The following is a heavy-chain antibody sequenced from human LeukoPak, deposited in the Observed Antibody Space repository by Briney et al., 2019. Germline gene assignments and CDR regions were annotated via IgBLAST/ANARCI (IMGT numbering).Heavy chain of an antibody. CDR1: GFTFSSLA. CDR2: ISGSGGST. CDR3: ARDFWSVNV. D-gene: IGHD3-3*01. Sequence: PGGSLRLSCSASGFTFSSLAMSGRRNTTGKRLEWVSAISGSGGSTYYADSVKGRFTISRDNSKNTLYLQMNSLRAEDTAVYYCARDFWSVNVWGKRTTVTVSS. J-gene: IGHJ6*04. V-gene: IGHV3-23*01.